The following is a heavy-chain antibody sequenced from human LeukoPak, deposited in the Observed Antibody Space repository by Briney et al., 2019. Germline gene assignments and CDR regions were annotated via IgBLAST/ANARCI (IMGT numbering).Heavy chain of an antibody. V-gene: IGHV3-48*03. CDR1: GFTFSSYE. CDR3: ARDVSAHSITILSVGGMDV. J-gene: IGHJ6*02. CDR2: ISSSGSTI. D-gene: IGHD3-3*01. Sequence: GGSLRLSCAASGFTFSSYEMNWVRQAPGKGLEWVSYISSSGSTIYYADSVKGRFTISRGNAKNSLYLQMNSLRAEDTAVYYCARDVSAHSITILSVGGMDVWGQGTTVTVSS.